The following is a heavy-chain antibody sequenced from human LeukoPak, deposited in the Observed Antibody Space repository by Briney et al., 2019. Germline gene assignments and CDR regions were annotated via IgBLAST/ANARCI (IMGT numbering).Heavy chain of an antibody. CDR3: ATDKTVDTAMVDGENYFDY. D-gene: IGHD5-18*01. CDR2: FDPEDGET. CDR1: GYTLTELS. Sequence: ASVKVSCKVSGYTLTELSMHWVRQAPGKGLEWMGGFDPEDGETIYAQKLQGRVTMTEDTSTDTAYMELSSLRSEDTAVYYCATDKTVDTAMVDGENYFDYWGQGTLVTVSS. J-gene: IGHJ4*02. V-gene: IGHV1-24*01.